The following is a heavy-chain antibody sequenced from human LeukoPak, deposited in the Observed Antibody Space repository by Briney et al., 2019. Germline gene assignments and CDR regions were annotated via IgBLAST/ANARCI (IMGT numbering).Heavy chain of an antibody. Sequence: PSETLSLTCTVSGGSISSYYWSWIRQPPGKGLEWIGYIYYSGSTNYNPSLKSRVTISVDTSKNQFSLKLSSVTAADTAVYYCARYYYDSSGYITDAFDIWGQGTMVTVSS. V-gene: IGHV4-59*01. D-gene: IGHD3-22*01. CDR1: GGSISSYY. CDR3: ARYYYDSSGYITDAFDI. CDR2: IYYSGST. J-gene: IGHJ3*02.